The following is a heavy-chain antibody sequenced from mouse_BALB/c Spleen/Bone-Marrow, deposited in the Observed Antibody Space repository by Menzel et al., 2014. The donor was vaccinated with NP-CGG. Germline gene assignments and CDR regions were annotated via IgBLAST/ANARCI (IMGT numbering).Heavy chain of an antibody. V-gene: IGHV1-77*01. J-gene: IGHJ4*01. Sequence: VQLVESGPELVKPGASVKMSCKASGYTFTDYVISWVKQRTGQGLELMGEIYPVSGSTYYNEKFKGKATLTAAKSYSKAYKKLSSMTSEASEVYICANGDYGSSYYYAIEYWGQGTSVTISS. D-gene: IGHD1-1*01. CDR3: ANGDYGSSYYYAIEY. CDR1: GYTFTDYV. CDR2: IYPVSGST.